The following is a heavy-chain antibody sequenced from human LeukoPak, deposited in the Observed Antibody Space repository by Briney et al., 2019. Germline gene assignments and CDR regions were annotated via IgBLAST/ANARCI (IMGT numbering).Heavy chain of an antibody. D-gene: IGHD3/OR15-3a*01. J-gene: IGHJ3*02. CDR3: ARGFGDFWTGYHDAFDI. CDR2: INWNGGST. CDR1: GFTFDNHG. V-gene: IGHV3-20*04. Sequence: GGSLRLSCAASGFTFDNHGMSWVRQAPGKGLEWVSCINWNGGSTGYADSVKGRFTISRDNAKNSLYLQMNSLRAEDTALYYCARGFGDFWTGYHDAFDIWGQGTMVIVSS.